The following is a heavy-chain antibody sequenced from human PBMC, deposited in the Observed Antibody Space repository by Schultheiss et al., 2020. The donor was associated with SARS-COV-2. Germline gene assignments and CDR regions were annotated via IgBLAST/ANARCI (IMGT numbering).Heavy chain of an antibody. CDR2: IYHTGST. Sequence: ESLKISCAVPAGSFSDYYWGWIRQPPGKGLEWIGTIYHTGSTYHNPSLKSRVAISVDTSKNQFSLKVDSVTAADTAMYFCARVGRIGSGGDRPGALDNWGQGTLVTVSS. CDR3: ARVGRIGSGGDRPGALDN. J-gene: IGHJ4*02. D-gene: IGHD2-21*01. CDR1: AGSFSDYY. V-gene: IGHV4-38-2*01.